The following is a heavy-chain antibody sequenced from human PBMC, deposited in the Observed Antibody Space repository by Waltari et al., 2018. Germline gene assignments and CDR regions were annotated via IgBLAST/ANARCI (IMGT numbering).Heavy chain of an antibody. Sequence: QVQLQESGPGLVKPSQTLSLTCTVSGGSISSVGYYWSWIRQHPGKGLEWIGYIYHSGSTYYNPSLKSRVTISVDRSKNQFSLKLSSVTAADTAVYYCARERYCSGGSCYPYDAFDIWGQGTMVTVSS. J-gene: IGHJ3*02. CDR1: GGSISSVGYY. CDR2: IYHSGST. D-gene: IGHD2-15*01. V-gene: IGHV4-31*03. CDR3: ARERYCSGGSCYPYDAFDI.